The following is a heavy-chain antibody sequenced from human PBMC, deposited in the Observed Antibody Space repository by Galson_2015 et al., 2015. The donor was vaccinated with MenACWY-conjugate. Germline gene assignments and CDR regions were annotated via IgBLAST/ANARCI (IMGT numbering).Heavy chain of an antibody. CDR3: AREAVAGDCCYGMDV. V-gene: IGHV3-74*01. Sequence: SLRLSCAASGFTFSSYAMSWVRQAPGKGLVWVSRINSDGSSTSYADSVKGRFTISRDNAKNTLYLQMNSLRAEDTAVYYCAREAVAGDCCYGMDVWGQGTTVTVSS. CDR2: INSDGSST. J-gene: IGHJ6*02. D-gene: IGHD6-19*01. CDR1: GFTFSSYA.